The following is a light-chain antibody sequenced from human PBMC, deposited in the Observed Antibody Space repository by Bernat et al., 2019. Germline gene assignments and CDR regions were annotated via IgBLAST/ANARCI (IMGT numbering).Light chain of an antibody. Sequence: DIQMTQSPSTLSASVGDRVTITCRASQSISSWLAWYQQKPGKAPKLLIYKASSLESGVPSRFSGSGSGTEFTLTISSLQPDDFATYYCQQYNSIEGFTFGPETKVDIK. CDR3: QQYNSIEGFT. V-gene: IGKV1-5*03. CDR2: KAS. J-gene: IGKJ3*01. CDR1: QSISSW.